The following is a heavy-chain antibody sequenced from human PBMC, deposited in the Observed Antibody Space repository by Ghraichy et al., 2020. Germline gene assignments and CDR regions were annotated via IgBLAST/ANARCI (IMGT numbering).Heavy chain of an antibody. J-gene: IGHJ4*02. CDR1: GFTFTNHA. Sequence: LSLTCEASGFTFTNHAMSWVRQTPEKGLQWVSIISVTSGTIYYAEFAKGRFTISRDNSKNTVYLQMNSLRVEDTAMYYCVKDRGDYGDYRFDFWGPGTLVSVSS. D-gene: IGHD4-17*01. CDR3: VKDRGDYGDYRFDF. V-gene: IGHV3-23*01. CDR2: ISVTSGTI.